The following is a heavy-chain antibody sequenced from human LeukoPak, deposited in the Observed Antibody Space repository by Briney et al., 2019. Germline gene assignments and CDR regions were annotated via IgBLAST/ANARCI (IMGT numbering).Heavy chain of an antibody. CDR2: MNPNTGNT. V-gene: IGHV1-8*03. CDR1: GYTFTSYD. CDR3: ARGVGATISYYHYYIDV. Sequence: ASVKVSCKASGYTFTSYDINWVRQASGQGLEWMGWMNPNTGNTGYAQKFQGRVTITRNTSVSTVYMELSSLRSEDTAVYYCARGVGATISYYHYYIDVWGKGTTVTVSS. J-gene: IGHJ6*03. D-gene: IGHD1-26*01.